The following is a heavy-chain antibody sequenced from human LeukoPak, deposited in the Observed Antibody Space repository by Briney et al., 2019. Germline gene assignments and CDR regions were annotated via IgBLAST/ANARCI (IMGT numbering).Heavy chain of an antibody. J-gene: IGHJ5*02. Sequence: ASVKVSCKASGYTFTSYAMNWVRQAPGQGLEWMGWINTNTGNPTYAQGFTGRFVFSLDTSVSTAYLQISSLKAEDTAVYYCARSLFEGYTAMVRAPFDPWGQGTLVTVSS. CDR2: INTNTGNP. CDR1: GYTFTSYA. CDR3: ARSLFEGYTAMVRAPFDP. D-gene: IGHD5-18*01. V-gene: IGHV7-4-1*02.